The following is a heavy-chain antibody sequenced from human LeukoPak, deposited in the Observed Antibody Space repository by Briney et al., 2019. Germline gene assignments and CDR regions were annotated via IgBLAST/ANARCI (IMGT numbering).Heavy chain of an antibody. J-gene: IGHJ3*02. Sequence: GGSLRLSCAASGFTFSSYGMTWVRQAPGKGLEWVSAISGSGGSTYCADSVKGRSTISRDNSKNTLYLQMNSLRAEDTAVYYCAKFGLAGSGRFHDAFDIWGQGTMVTVSS. CDR1: GFTFSSYG. V-gene: IGHV3-23*01. CDR2: ISGSGGST. CDR3: AKFGLAGSGRFHDAFDI. D-gene: IGHD3-10*01.